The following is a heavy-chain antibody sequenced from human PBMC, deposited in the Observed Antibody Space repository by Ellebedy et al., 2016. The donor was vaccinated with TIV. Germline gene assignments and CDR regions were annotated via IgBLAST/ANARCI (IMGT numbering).Heavy chain of an antibody. V-gene: IGHV4-59*12. J-gene: IGHJ3*02. D-gene: IGHD6-19*01. CDR3: ARGRRWLVRAFDI. CDR1: GGSISSYY. Sequence: SETLSLXXTVSGGSISSYYWSWIRQPPGKGLEWIGYIYYSGSTNYNPSLKSRVTISVDTSKNQFSLKLSSVTAADTAVYYCARGRRWLVRAFDIWGQGTMVTVSS. CDR2: IYYSGST.